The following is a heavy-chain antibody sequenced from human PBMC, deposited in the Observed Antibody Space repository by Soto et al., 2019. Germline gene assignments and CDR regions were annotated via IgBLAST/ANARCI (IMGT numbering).Heavy chain of an antibody. Sequence: VGSRRLSCAASGFTFSSYAMSWVRQAPGKGLEWVSAISGSGGSTYYADSVKGRFTISRDNSKNTLYLQMNSLRAEDTAVYYCARSGYSYGADYWGQGTLVTVSS. J-gene: IGHJ4*02. V-gene: IGHV3-23*01. CDR3: ARSGYSYGADY. CDR1: GFTFSSYA. D-gene: IGHD5-18*01. CDR2: ISGSGGST.